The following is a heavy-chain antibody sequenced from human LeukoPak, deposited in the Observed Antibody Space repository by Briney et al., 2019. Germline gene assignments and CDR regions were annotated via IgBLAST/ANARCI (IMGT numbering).Heavy chain of an antibody. V-gene: IGHV4-59*01. CDR2: IYYSGST. Sequence: SETLSLTCTVSGGSISSYYWSWIRQPPGKGLEWIGYIYYSGSTNYNPSLKSRVTISVDTSKNQFSLKLSSVTAADTAVYYCARSGPVYSSGWYGYWGQGTLVTVSS. D-gene: IGHD6-19*01. CDR1: GGSISSYY. CDR3: ARSGPVYSSGWYGY. J-gene: IGHJ4*02.